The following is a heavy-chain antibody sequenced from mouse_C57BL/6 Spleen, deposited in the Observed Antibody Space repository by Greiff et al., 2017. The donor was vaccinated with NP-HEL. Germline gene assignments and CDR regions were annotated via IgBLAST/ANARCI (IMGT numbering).Heavy chain of an antibody. D-gene: IGHD1-1*01. J-gene: IGHJ2*01. CDR1: GYTFTDYN. Sequence: VQLKESGPELVKPGASVKMSCKASGYTFTDYNMHWVKQSHGKSLEWIGYINPNNGGTSYNQKFKGKATLTVNKSSSTAYMELRSLTSEDSAVYYCARSLYYGSSWIDYWGQGTTLTVSS. CDR2: INPNNGGT. V-gene: IGHV1-22*01. CDR3: ARSLYYGSSWIDY.